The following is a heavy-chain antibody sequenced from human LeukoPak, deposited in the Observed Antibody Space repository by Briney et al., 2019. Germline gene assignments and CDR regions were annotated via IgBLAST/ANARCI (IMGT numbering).Heavy chain of an antibody. J-gene: IGHJ5*02. D-gene: IGHD2-21*01. CDR1: GGSISSYY. V-gene: IGHV4-59*12. CDR3: ASKIVVAPTWFDP. CDR2: IYYSGSSGST. Sequence: SETLSLTCTVSGGSISSYYWNWIRQPPGKGLEWIGYIYYSGSSGSTNYNPSLRSRVTTSADKSKNQFSLKLTSVTAADTAVYYCASKIVVAPTWFDPWGQGTLVTVSS.